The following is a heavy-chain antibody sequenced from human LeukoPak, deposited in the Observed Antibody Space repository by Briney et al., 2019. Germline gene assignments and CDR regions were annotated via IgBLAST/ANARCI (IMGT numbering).Heavy chain of an antibody. CDR1: GYTFISYA. D-gene: IGHD4-23*01. Sequence: ASVKVSCKASGYTFISYAMNWVRQAPGQGLEWMGWINTNTGNPTYAQGFTGRFVFSLDTSVSTTYLQINSLKAEDTAVYYCARDLATVATPYFDYWGQGTLVTVSS. V-gene: IGHV7-4-1*02. J-gene: IGHJ4*02. CDR3: ARDLATVATPYFDY. CDR2: INTNTGNP.